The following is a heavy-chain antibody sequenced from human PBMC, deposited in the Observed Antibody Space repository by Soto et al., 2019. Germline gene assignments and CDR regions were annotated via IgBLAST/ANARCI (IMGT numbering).Heavy chain of an antibody. J-gene: IGHJ3*02. CDR1: GGTCSTHT. Sequence: QVQLVQSGAEVKKPGSSVKVSCKTSGGTCSTHTISWVRQAPGQGLEWMGRIIPIFGTAKYAQNFQGRVTITAEESTNTSYMELSSLRSEDTAVYFCARRLDYHESNPSRAADSFEIWGQGTMVTVSS. CDR2: IIPIFGTA. D-gene: IGHD5-12*01. V-gene: IGHV1-69*18. CDR3: ARRLDYHESNPSRAADSFEI.